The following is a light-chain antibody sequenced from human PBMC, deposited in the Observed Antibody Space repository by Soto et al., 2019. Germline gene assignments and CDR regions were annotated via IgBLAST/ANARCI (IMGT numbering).Light chain of an antibody. Sequence: SSELTQPPSVSVSPGQTATITCSGDKLGNKYACWYQQKPGQSPVLVIYQDNKRPSGIPERFSGSNSGNAATLTISGTQAMDEADYYCQAWDSGAFVVFGGGTKVTVL. CDR1: KLGNKY. CDR2: QDN. CDR3: QAWDSGAFVV. J-gene: IGLJ2*01. V-gene: IGLV3-1*01.